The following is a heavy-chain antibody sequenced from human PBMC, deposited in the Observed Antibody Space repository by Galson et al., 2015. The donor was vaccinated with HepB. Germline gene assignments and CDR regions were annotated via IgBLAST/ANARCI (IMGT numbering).Heavy chain of an antibody. D-gene: IGHD4-11*01. V-gene: IGHV2-5*02. CDR3: ARYSPIDY. CDR1: GFSLSTSGVG. Sequence: PALVKPTQTLTLTCTFSGFSLSTSGVGVGWIRQPPGKALEWLTVIYWDGDRHYSPSLESRLTITKDTSKNQVVLTMTNLDPVDTATYYCARYSPIDYWGPGTLVTVSS. CDR2: IYWDGDR. J-gene: IGHJ4*02.